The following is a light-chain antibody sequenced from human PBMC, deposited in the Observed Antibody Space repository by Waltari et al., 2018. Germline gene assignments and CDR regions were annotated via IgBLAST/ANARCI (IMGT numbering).Light chain of an antibody. Sequence: QSALTQPRSVSGSPGQSVTISCTGTSSDVGGYNYVSWYQQLPGKAPKLIIYEINERPSGVPARFSGSKSGNTASLTISGLQAEDEADYYCCSYAGSYTFGVFGGGTKVTVL. CDR3: CSYAGSYTFGV. J-gene: IGLJ2*01. CDR2: EIN. CDR1: SSDVGGYNY. V-gene: IGLV2-11*01.